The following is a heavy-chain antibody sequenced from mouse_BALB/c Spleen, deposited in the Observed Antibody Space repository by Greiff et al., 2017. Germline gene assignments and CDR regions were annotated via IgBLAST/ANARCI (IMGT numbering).Heavy chain of an antibody. J-gene: IGHJ3*01. CDR3: GGGNYLFAY. Sequence: VQLKESGPGLVAPSQSLSITCTVSGFSLTGYGVNWVRQPPGKGLEWLGMIWGDGSTDYNSALISRLSISKDNSKSQVFLKLNSLQTDDTATYYCGGGNYLFAYWGQGTLVTVSA. D-gene: IGHD2-1*01. CDR1: GFSLTGYG. CDR2: IWGDGST. V-gene: IGHV2-6-7*01.